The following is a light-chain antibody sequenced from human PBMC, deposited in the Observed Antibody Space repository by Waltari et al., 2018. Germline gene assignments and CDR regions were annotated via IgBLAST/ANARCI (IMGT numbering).Light chain of an antibody. CDR2: GAS. CDR3: QHYVRLPVT. Sequence: EIVLTQSLGTLSLSPGDRATLSCRTSQSVKRTVACYQQKPVTDPKLLIYGASIRATGIPGRFTGSGSETDFSLTISSLELEDFAVYFCQHYVRLPVTFGQGTKVEI. CDR1: QSVKRTV. J-gene: IGKJ1*01. V-gene: IGKV3-20*01.